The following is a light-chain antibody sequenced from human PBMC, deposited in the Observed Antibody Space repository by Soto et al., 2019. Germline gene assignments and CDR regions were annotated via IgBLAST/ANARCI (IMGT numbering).Light chain of an antibody. CDR2: GAS. Sequence: EIVLMQSPGTLSLSPGERATLSCRASQSVSSNYIAWYQQSFGKAPRLLIYGASSRATGIPDRFSGSGSGTDFILTISRLEPEDFAVYYCQQYGSSPQTFGQGTKVEIQ. V-gene: IGKV3-20*01. CDR1: QSVSSNY. CDR3: QQYGSSPQT. J-gene: IGKJ1*01.